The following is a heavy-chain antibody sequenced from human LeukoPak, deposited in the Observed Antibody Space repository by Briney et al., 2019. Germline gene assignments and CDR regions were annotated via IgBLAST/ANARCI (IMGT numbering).Heavy chain of an antibody. CDR3: AGLTVRGVILTFDY. CDR2: INHSGST. Sequence: SETLSLTCTVSGGSVSDYYWSWIRQPPGKGLEWIGEINHSGSTNYNPSLKSRVTISVDTSKNQFSLKLSSVTAADTAVYYCAGLTVRGVILTFDYWGQGTLVTVSS. V-gene: IGHV4-34*01. J-gene: IGHJ4*02. CDR1: GGSVSDYY. D-gene: IGHD3-10*01.